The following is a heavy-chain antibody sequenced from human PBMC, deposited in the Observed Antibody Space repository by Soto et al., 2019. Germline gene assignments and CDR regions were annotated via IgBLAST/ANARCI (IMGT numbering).Heavy chain of an antibody. CDR1: GYSFSSYW. D-gene: IGHD6-13*01. CDR2: IYPSGSDT. V-gene: IGHV5-51*01. Sequence: PGESLKISCKASGYSFSSYWIGWVRQLPGKGLEWMGIIYPSGSDTRYSPSFRGQVIISADRSISTAYLQWSSLKASDTGTYYCARPVGSSWRYFDSWGQGTLVTVSS. J-gene: IGHJ4*02. CDR3: ARPVGSSWRYFDS.